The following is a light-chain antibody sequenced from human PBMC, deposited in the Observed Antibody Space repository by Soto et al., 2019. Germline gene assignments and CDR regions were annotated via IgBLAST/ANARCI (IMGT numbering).Light chain of an antibody. V-gene: IGKV3-11*01. CDR1: QSVRSS. J-gene: IGKJ3*01. Sequence: EIVLTQSPATLSLSPGERATLSCRASQSVRSSLAWYQQKPGQAPRLLIYDASNRATGIPARFSGSGSGTDFTLTISSLEPEDFAVYYCQQRSNWPPVTFGPGTKVDIK. CDR3: QQRSNWPPVT. CDR2: DAS.